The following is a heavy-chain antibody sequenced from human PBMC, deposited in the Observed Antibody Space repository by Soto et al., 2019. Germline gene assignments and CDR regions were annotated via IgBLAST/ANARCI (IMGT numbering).Heavy chain of an antibody. CDR2: MNPNSGNT. Sequence: QVQLVQSGAEVKKPGASVKVSCKASGYTFTSYDINWVRQATGQGLEWMGWMNPNSGNTGYAQKFQGRVTMTRNTSISTAYMELSSLRSEDTAVYYCASMALRYYDFWSGYSKVDVWGQGTTVTVSS. J-gene: IGHJ6*02. D-gene: IGHD3-3*01. CDR3: ASMALRYYDFWSGYSKVDV. V-gene: IGHV1-8*01. CDR1: GYTFTSYD.